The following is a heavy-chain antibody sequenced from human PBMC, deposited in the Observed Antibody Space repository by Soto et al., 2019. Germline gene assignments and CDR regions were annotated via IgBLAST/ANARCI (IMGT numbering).Heavy chain of an antibody. J-gene: IGHJ5*02. CDR1: GGSISNHY. Sequence: PSETLSLTCTVSGGSISNHYWSWIRQPPGKGLEWIGYIYYNGNTNYNPSLKSRVTISVDTSKNQFSLHLSSVTAADSAVYYCARTSGGTYSFDPWGQGALVTVSS. CDR3: ARTSGGTYSFDP. D-gene: IGHD3-10*01. CDR2: IYYNGNT. V-gene: IGHV4-59*11.